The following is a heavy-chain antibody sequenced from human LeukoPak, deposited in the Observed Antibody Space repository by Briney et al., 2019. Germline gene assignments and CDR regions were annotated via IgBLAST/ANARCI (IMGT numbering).Heavy chain of an antibody. CDR3: ARGRRLVGAQRPLYFYYYYFDV. D-gene: IGHD1-26*01. CDR1: GGFFSDYF. CDR2: INHSGNT. J-gene: IGHJ6*03. Sequence: PSETLSLTCTVYGGFFSDYFWTWIRQSPGKGLEWIGDINHSGNTNYNPSLKSRVTISVDTSKNQFSLNLTSVTAADTAVYFCARGRRLVGAQRPLYFYYYYFDVWGKGTTVTVSS. V-gene: IGHV4-34*01.